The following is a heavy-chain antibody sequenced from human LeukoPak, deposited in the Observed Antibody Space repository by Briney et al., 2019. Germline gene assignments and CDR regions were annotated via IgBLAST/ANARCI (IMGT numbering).Heavy chain of an antibody. V-gene: IGHV3-23*01. Sequence: PGGSLRLSCAASGFTFSSYAMNWVRQAPGKGLEWVSGISASGGSTNYADSVKGRFTISGDNSNNTLYLQMNSLRAEDTALYYCAKDARRDGYSFDYWGQGTLVTVSS. CDR1: GFTFSSYA. CDR2: ISASGGST. J-gene: IGHJ4*02. D-gene: IGHD5-24*01. CDR3: AKDARRDGYSFDY.